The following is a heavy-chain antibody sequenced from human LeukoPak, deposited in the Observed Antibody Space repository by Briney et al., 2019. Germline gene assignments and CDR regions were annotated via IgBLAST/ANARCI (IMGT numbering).Heavy chain of an antibody. D-gene: IGHD3-9*01. CDR1: GVSISSYY. J-gene: IGHJ4*02. Sequence: SETLSLTCTVSGVSISSYYWSWIRQPPGKGLEWIGYIYYSGSTKYNPSLKSRVTISVDTSKNQFSLKLSSVTAADTAVYYCARAPSYYDILTAYYTGYFDYWGQGTLVTGSS. CDR3: ARAPSYYDILTAYYTGYFDY. CDR2: IYYSGST. V-gene: IGHV4-59*01.